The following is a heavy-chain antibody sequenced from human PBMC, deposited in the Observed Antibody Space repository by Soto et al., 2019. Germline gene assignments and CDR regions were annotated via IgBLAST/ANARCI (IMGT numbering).Heavy chain of an antibody. J-gene: IGHJ4*02. Sequence: EVQLLESGGGLVQPGGSLRLSCAASGFTFSSYAMSWDRQAPGKGLEWVSAISGSGGSTYYADSVKGRFTISRDNSKNTLYLQMNSLRAEDTAVYYCAKGGRNWEVGAPDYWGQGTLVTVSS. V-gene: IGHV3-23*01. CDR1: GFTFSSYA. CDR2: ISGSGGST. CDR3: AKGGRNWEVGAPDY. D-gene: IGHD1-26*01.